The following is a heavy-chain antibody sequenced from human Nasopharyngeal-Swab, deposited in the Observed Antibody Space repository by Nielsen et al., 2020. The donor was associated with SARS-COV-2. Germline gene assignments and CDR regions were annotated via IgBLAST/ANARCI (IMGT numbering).Heavy chain of an antibody. CDR3: TRGGYSYQP. Sequence: GESLKISCTASGFSFADYAMTWFRQAPGKGLEWVGFLRSNFYGGTTEYAASVKGRFTFSRDDSKSIAYLQMNSLKTDDTAVYYCTRGGYSYQPWGQGTLVTVSS. J-gene: IGHJ5*02. CDR2: LRSNFYGGTT. V-gene: IGHV3-49*03. D-gene: IGHD5-18*01. CDR1: GFSFADYA.